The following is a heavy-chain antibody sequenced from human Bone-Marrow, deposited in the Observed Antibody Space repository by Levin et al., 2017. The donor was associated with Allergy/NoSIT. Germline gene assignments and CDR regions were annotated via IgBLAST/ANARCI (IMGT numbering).Heavy chain of an antibody. D-gene: IGHD3-22*01. V-gene: IGHV3-30-3*01. CDR2: ISYDGSHK. J-gene: IGHJ6*02. CDR3: ARDPYYDSSGYSSYGLDV. Sequence: PGGSLRLSCAASGFTFSSYAMHWVRQAPGKGLEWVALISYDGSHKYYADSVKGRFTVSRDNSKNTLYLQMNALRPEDTAVYSCARDPYYDSSGYSSYGLDVWGQGTTVTVSS. CDR1: GFTFSSYA.